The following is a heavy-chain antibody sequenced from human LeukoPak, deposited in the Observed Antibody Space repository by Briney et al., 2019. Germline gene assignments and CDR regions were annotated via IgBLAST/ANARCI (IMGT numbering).Heavy chain of an antibody. Sequence: SVKVSCKASGFAFSSSAMQWMRQARGQRLEWIGWIVVGSSDTKYVQKFQERVTITRDMSTSTAYMELSSLRSEDTAVYYCAAGSSYSLYYYYNMDVWGKGTTVTVSS. CDR3: AAGSSYSLYYYYNMDV. D-gene: IGHD2-15*01. J-gene: IGHJ6*03. CDR2: IVVGSSDT. CDR1: GFAFSSSA. V-gene: IGHV1-58*02.